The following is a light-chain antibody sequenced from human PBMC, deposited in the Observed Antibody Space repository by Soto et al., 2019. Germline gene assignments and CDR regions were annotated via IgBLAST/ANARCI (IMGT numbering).Light chain of an antibody. CDR1: NSDVGSYNY. Sequence: QSALTQPASVSGSPGQSITISCTGTNSDVGSYNYVSWHQQHPGKAPKLMMYNVYDRPSGISNRFSGSKSGNTASLTISGLQGEDEADYYCSSYTISRTYVFGTGTKLTVL. CDR3: SSYTISRTYV. J-gene: IGLJ1*01. V-gene: IGLV2-14*03. CDR2: NVY.